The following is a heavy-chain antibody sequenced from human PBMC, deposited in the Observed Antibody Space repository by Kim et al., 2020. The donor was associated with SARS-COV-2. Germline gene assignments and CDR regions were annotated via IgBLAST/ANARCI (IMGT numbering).Heavy chain of an antibody. V-gene: IGHV3-53*01. CDR2: MYSGGST. D-gene: IGHD3-22*01. CDR1: GITVTSNY. Sequence: GGSLRLSCAASGITVTSNYMSWVRQAPGKGLEWVAFMYSGGSTYYADSVKGRFTISRDNSKNTVYLQMNSLSAEETAVYYCARDRPNDRSGYYHYYYYGMDFWGQGTTVTVSS. J-gene: IGHJ6*02. CDR3: ARDRPNDRSGYYHYYYYGMDF.